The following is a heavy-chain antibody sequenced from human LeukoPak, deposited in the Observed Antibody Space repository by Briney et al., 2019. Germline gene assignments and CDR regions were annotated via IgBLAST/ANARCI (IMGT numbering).Heavy chain of an antibody. CDR2: IYYSGST. CDR3: FRPKAAYEILTGYYPYYLDY. CDR1: GGSISSGGYY. J-gene: IGHJ4*02. V-gene: IGHV4-61*08. Sequence: SETLSLTCTVSGGSISSGGYYWSWIRQHPGKSLEWIGYIYYSGSTNYNPSLKSRVTISVDTSKNQFSLKLSSVTAADTAVYYCFRPKAAYEILTGYYPYYLDYWGQGTLVTVSS. D-gene: IGHD3-9*01.